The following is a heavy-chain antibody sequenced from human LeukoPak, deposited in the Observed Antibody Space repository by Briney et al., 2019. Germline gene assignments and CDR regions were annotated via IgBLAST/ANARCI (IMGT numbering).Heavy chain of an antibody. J-gene: IGHJ4*02. CDR3: AKTMGAIDHDY. D-gene: IGHD1-26*01. V-gene: IGHV3-23*01. CDR2: ISDSGRSR. Sequence: PGGSLRLSCAASGFRFGNYGMSWVRQAPGKGLEWVSTISDSGRSRNYADSVKGRFTISRDNLKNTVYLQMNSLRVEDTAVYYCAKTMGAIDHDYWGQGTLVTVSS. CDR1: GFRFGNYG.